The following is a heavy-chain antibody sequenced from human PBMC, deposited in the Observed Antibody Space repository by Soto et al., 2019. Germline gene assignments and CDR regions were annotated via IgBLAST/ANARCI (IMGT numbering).Heavy chain of an antibody. CDR3: ARGFDIVVVPAATNYYYYGMDV. J-gene: IGHJ6*02. Sequence: VAAVKVSCKASGYTFTSYGISWVRQAPGQGLEWMGWISAYNGNTNYAQKLQGRVTMTTDTSTSTAYMELRSLRSDDTAVYYCARGFDIVVVPAATNYYYYGMDVWGQGTTVTVSS. V-gene: IGHV1-18*01. CDR1: GYTFTSYG. CDR2: ISAYNGNT. D-gene: IGHD2-2*01.